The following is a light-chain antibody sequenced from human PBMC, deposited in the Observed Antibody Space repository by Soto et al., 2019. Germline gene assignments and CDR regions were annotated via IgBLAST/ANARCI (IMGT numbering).Light chain of an antibody. V-gene: IGKV3-20*01. Sequence: ENVLTQSPGTLSLSPGERATLSCRASQSVSSSYLAWYQQKPGQAPRLLIYDASSRATGIPDRFSGSGSGTDXTLTISRLEXXDFAVYFCQQYGSSPRTFGQGTKVEIK. CDR1: QSVSSSY. CDR2: DAS. J-gene: IGKJ1*01. CDR3: QQYGSSPRT.